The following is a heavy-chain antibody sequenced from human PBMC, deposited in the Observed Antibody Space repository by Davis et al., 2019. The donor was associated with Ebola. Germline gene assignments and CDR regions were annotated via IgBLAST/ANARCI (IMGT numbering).Heavy chain of an antibody. J-gene: IGHJ5*02. CDR1: GYTFTNQL. CDR2: MNPNSGYT. Sequence: ASVKVSCKASGYTFTNQLISWVRQAPGQGLEWMGWMNPNSGYTGYAQKFQGRVTMTRNTSISTAYMELSSLRSEDTAVYYCARGRAARRGWWFDPWGQGTLVTVSS. CDR3: ARGRAARRGWWFDP. D-gene: IGHD6-6*01. V-gene: IGHV1-8*02.